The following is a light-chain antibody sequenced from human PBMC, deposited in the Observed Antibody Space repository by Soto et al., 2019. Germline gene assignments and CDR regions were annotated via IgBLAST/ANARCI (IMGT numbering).Light chain of an antibody. CDR2: DAS. CDR1: QSVYSY. V-gene: IGKV3-11*01. Sequence: EILLTQPPATLSLSPGERATLSCRASQSVYSYLAWYQQRPGQAPRLLIYDASNRATGIPARFSGSGSGTDFTLTIGSLEPEDFAVYYCQQRSNWPLTFGGGTKV. CDR3: QQRSNWPLT. J-gene: IGKJ4*01.